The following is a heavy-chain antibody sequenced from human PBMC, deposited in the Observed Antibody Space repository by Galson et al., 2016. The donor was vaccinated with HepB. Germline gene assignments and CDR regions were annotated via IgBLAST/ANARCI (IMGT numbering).Heavy chain of an antibody. Sequence: SLRLSCAASGLSVSDAYMNWVRQAPGKGLEWVSVLYAGGETYYADSLRGRFTISRDNSKNILYLQTNSLRVEETAVYYCARDPSLRNGMNVWGQGTTVTVSS. CDR3: ARDPSLRNGMNV. CDR2: LYAGGET. V-gene: IGHV3-66*01. CDR1: GLSVSDAY. J-gene: IGHJ6*02.